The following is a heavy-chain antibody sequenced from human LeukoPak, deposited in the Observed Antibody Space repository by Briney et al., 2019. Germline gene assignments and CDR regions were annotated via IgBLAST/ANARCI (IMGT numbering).Heavy chain of an antibody. Sequence: SETLSLTCTVSGGSISSYYRSWIRQPPGKGLEWIGYIYYSGSTNYNPSLKSRVTISVDTSKNQFSLKLSSVTAADTAVYYCARDRAAAVFDYWGQGTLVTVSS. CDR2: IYYSGST. V-gene: IGHV4-59*01. CDR3: ARDRAAAVFDY. J-gene: IGHJ4*02. D-gene: IGHD6-13*01. CDR1: GGSISSYY.